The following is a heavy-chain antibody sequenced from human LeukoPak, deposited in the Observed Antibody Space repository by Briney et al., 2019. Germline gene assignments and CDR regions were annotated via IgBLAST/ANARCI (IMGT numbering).Heavy chain of an antibody. CDR3: ARSPMTTDPFFDY. D-gene: IGHD4-17*01. Sequence: SETLSLTCTVSGGSISSGDYYWSWIRQPPGKGLEWIGYIYYSGSTYYNPSLKSRVTISVDTSKNQFSLKLSSVTAADTAMYYCARSPMTTDPFFDYWGQGTLVTVSS. CDR2: IYYSGST. V-gene: IGHV4-30-4*01. CDR1: GGSISSGDYY. J-gene: IGHJ4*02.